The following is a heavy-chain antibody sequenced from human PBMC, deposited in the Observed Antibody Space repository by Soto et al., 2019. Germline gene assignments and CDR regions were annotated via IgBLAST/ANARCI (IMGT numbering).Heavy chain of an antibody. J-gene: IGHJ3*02. CDR1: GYSFTSYW. Sequence: GESLKISCKGSGYSFTSYWISWVRQMPGKGLERMGRIDPSDSYTNYSPSFQGHVTISADKSISTAYLQWSSLKASDTAMYYCARHVRQQLVLSAFDIWGQGTMVTVSS. V-gene: IGHV5-10-1*01. CDR3: ARHVRQQLVLSAFDI. CDR2: IDPSDSYT. D-gene: IGHD6-13*01.